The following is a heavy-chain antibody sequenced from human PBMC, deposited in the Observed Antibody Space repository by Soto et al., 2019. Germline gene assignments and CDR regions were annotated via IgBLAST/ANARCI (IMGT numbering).Heavy chain of an antibody. J-gene: IGHJ4*02. CDR2: IYYSGST. CDR1: GGSISSGDYY. V-gene: IGHV4-30-4*01. Sequence: SETLSLTCTVSGGSISSGDYYWSWIRQPPGKGLEWIGYIYYSGSTYYNPSLKSRVTISVDTSKNQFSLKLSSVTAADTAVYYCARALGTYGSGSYYFDYWGQGTLVTVS. D-gene: IGHD3-10*01. CDR3: ARALGTYGSGSYYFDY.